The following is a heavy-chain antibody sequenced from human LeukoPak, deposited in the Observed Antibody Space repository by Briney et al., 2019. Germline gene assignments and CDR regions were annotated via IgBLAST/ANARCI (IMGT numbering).Heavy chain of an antibody. CDR2: INSDGSTT. CDR1: GFTLSNYW. CDR3: AKAITMIVVVSAFDI. Sequence: PGGSLRLSCAASGFTLSNYWMNWVRQAPGKGLVWVSRINSDGSTTNYADSVKGRFTISRDNAENTLYLQMNSLRAEDTAVYYCAKAITMIVVVSAFDIWGQGTMVTVSS. D-gene: IGHD3-22*01. J-gene: IGHJ3*02. V-gene: IGHV3-74*01.